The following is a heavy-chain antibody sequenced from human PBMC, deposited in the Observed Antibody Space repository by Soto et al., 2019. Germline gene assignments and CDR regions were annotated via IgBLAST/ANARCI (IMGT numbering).Heavy chain of an antibody. D-gene: IGHD5-12*01. CDR3: AREYSGFSFDF. CDR1: GFTFNTYG. V-gene: IGHV3-33*01. Sequence: QVQLVESGGGVVQPGRSLRLSCAASGFTFNTYGMHLVRQAPGKGLEWVAVIWYDGSKKYDADSVKGRFTISRDNSKNTLYLQMNSLRAEDTAVYYCAREYSGFSFDFWGQGTLVTVS. CDR2: IWYDGSKK. J-gene: IGHJ4*02.